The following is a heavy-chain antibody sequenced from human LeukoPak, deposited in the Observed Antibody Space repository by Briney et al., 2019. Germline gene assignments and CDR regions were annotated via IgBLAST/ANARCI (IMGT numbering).Heavy chain of an antibody. CDR2: IKTKTDGETT. CDR1: GLTFSNAW. V-gene: IGHV3-15*01. D-gene: IGHD3-9*01. J-gene: IGHJ4*02. Sequence: GGSLRLSCAASGLTFSNAWMSWVRQAPGKGLEWVGRIKTKTDGETTDYAAPVKGRFTISRDDSKNTLYLQMNSLKTEDTAVYFCTTGYYDILTGYFSFDYWGQGTLVTVSS. CDR3: TTGYYDILTGYFSFDY.